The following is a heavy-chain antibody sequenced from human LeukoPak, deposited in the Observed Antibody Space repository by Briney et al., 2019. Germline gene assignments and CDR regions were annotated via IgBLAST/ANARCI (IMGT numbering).Heavy chain of an antibody. CDR1: GFISSDYG. CDR3: GKLAKESYIDY. J-gene: IGHJ4*02. CDR2: IGSSGTTT. V-gene: IGHV3-23*01. Sequence: GGSLRLSCAASGFISSDYGMVWVRQTPGKGLEWVSSIGSSGTTTYYADSVQGRFTISRDNSQNMMYLQTNNLRGEDTAVYYCGKLAKESYIDYWGQGTLVTVSS.